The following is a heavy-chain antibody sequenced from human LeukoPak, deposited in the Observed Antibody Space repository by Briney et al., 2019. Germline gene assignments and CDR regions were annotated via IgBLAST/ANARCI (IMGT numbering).Heavy chain of an antibody. J-gene: IGHJ4*02. V-gene: IGHV3-66*01. CDR3: AREAMAYLFDY. D-gene: IGHD5-24*01. Sequence: PGGSLRLSCAASGFTVSSNYMSWVRQAPGKGLEWVSVIYSGGSTYYADSVKGRFTISRDNSKNTLYLQMNSLRAEDTAVCYCAREAMAYLFDYWGQGTLVTVSS. CDR2: IYSGGST. CDR1: GFTVSSNY.